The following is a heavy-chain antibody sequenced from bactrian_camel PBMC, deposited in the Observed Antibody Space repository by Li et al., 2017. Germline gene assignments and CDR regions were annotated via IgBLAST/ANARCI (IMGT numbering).Heavy chain of an antibody. CDR1: GYTSSRYC. J-gene: IGHJ4*01. CDR2: IHIGAGGT. D-gene: IGHD6*01. Sequence: HVQLVESGGGSVQAGGSLRLSCAASGYTSSRYCLGWFRQAPGKQREGVAGIHIGAGGTTYADSVKGRFAISLDSAKKTVYLQMNSLKPEDTAMYYCAAECVGYGSRWPQSAWKYWGQGTQVTVS. CDR3: AAECVGYGSRWPQSAWKY. V-gene: IGHV3S1*01.